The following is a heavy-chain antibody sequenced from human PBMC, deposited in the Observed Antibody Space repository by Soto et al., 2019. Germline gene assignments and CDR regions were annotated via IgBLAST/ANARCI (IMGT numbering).Heavy chain of an antibody. Sequence: ASEKGSCKASGHTFTSYSINWVRQVPGQGLEWMGRISAYNGDTNYGQKFQGRVTMTTDTSTSTAYMELRSLTSDDTAVFYCARGPTPTDYWGQGALVAVSS. CDR1: GHTFTSYS. CDR2: ISAYNGDT. V-gene: IGHV1-18*04. CDR3: ARGPTPTDY. J-gene: IGHJ4*02.